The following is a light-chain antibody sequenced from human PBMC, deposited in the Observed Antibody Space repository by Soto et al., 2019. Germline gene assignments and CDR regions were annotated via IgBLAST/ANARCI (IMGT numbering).Light chain of an antibody. CDR2: GAS. J-gene: IGKJ4*01. CDR3: QQYGRSPFT. Sequence: EIVLTQSPDTLSLSPGETATLSCRASQSISSTSLAWYQQKVGQAPSLLIYGASSRATGIPDRFSGSGSGTDFTLSISRLEPDDFAVYYCQQYGRSPFTFGGGTKVEIK. CDR1: QSISSTS. V-gene: IGKV3-20*01.